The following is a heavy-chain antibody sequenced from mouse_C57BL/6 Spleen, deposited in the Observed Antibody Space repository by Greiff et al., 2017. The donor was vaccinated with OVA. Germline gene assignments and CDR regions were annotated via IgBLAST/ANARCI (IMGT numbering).Heavy chain of an antibody. V-gene: IGHV1-26*01. CDR1: GYTFTDYY. D-gene: IGHD2-3*01. Sequence: EVQLQQSGPELVKPGASVKISCKASGYTFTDYYMNWVKQSHGKSLEWIGDINPNNGGTSYNQKLKGKATLTVDKSSSTAYMELRSLTSEDSAVYYCARNRDGYFNYWGQGTTLTVSS. CDR3: ARNRDGYFNY. J-gene: IGHJ2*01. CDR2: INPNNGGT.